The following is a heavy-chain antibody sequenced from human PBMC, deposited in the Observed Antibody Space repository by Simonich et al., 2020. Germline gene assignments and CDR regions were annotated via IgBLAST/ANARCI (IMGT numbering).Heavy chain of an antibody. D-gene: IGHD1-1*01. CDR1: GGSFSGYY. Sequence: QVQLQQWGAGLLKPSETLSLTCDVYGGSFSGYYWSWIRLPPGKGLEWIGEINHSGSTNYNPALKSRVTISVDTSKNQFSLKLSSVTAADTAVYYCARGKGWKNAFDIWGQGTMVTVSS. CDR3: ARGKGWKNAFDI. V-gene: IGHV4-34*01. CDR2: INHSGST. J-gene: IGHJ3*02.